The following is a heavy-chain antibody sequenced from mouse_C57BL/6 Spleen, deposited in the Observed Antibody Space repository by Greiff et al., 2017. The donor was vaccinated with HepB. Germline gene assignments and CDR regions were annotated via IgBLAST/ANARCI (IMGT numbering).Heavy chain of an antibody. D-gene: IGHD1-1*01. J-gene: IGHJ3*01. Sequence: VQLKESGPGLVKPSQSLSLTCSVTGYSITSGYYWNWIRQFPGNKLEWMGYISYDGSNNYNPSLKNRISITRDTSKNQFFLKLKSVTTEDTATYYCARGPYYGSSPWFAYWGQGTLVTVSA. CDR3: ARGPYYGSSPWFAY. CDR2: ISYDGSN. V-gene: IGHV3-6*01. CDR1: GYSITSGYY.